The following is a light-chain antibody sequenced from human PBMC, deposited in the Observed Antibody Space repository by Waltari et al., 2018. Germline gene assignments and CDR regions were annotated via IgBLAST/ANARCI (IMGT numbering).Light chain of an antibody. V-gene: IGLV2-23*02. CDR2: EVF. CDR3: CSYAGNSRGV. CDR1: SSDIGSYKF. Sequence: QSALTQPVSVSGSPGQSITISCTGTSSDIGSYKFVSWYQQHPGKPPQLIVYEVFKRPSGVANCFSGSMAGNTASLTISGLQADDEADYHCCSYAGNSRGVFGTGTKVTVL. J-gene: IGLJ1*01.